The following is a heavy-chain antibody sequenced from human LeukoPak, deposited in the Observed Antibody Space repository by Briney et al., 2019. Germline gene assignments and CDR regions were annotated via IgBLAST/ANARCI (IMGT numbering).Heavy chain of an antibody. J-gene: IGHJ3*02. Sequence: GESLKISCKGSGYSFTTYWIGWVRQMPGKGLECMGIIYPGDSDTTYSPSFQGQVAISADKSITTAYLQWTSLKASDTAMYYCARHAGDFGGGLNTFDIWSQGTMVTVSS. D-gene: IGHD4-17*01. CDR3: ARHAGDFGGGLNTFDI. CDR1: GYSFTTYW. V-gene: IGHV5-51*01. CDR2: IYPGDSDT.